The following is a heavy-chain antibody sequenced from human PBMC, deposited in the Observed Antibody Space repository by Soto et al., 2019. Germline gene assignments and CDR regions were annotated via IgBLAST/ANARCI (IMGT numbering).Heavy chain of an antibody. J-gene: IGHJ4*02. D-gene: IGHD3-3*01. V-gene: IGHV3-21*01. CDR1: GFAVTSNY. CDR2: ISSSSSYI. CDR3: ARDSSIRGYDFWSGSVDY. Sequence: GGSLRLSCAASGFAVTSNYMSWVRQAPGKGLEWVSSISSSSSYIYYADSVKGRFTISRDNAKNSLYLQMNSLRAEDTAVYYCARDSSIRGYDFWSGSVDYWGQGTLVTVSS.